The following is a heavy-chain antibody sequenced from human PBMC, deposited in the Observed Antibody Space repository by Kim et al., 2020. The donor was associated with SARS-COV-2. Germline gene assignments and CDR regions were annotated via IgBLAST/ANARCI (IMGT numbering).Heavy chain of an antibody. V-gene: IGHV4-39*01. J-gene: IGHJ4*02. Sequence: SETLSLTCTVSGGSISSSSYYWGWIRQPPGKGLEWIGSIYYSGSTYYNPSLKSRVTISVDTSKNQFSLKLSSVTAADTAVYYCARHMGDEGVGATTVNSQAIDYWGQGTLVTVSS. CDR3: ARHMGDEGVGATTVNSQAIDY. CDR2: IYYSGST. CDR1: GGSISSSSYY. D-gene: IGHD1-26*01.